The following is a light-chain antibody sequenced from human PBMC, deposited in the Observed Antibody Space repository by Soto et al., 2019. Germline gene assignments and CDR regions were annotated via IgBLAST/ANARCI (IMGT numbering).Light chain of an antibody. V-gene: IGLV2-14*03. Sequence: QSVLAQPASVSGFPGQWITISYTGTSSDVGAYDFVSWYQQHPDKAPKLMIYEVSNRPSGVSYRFSGSKSVNTATLTISGLQAEDEADYYCSSYTTSSTRVFGTGTKVTV. J-gene: IGLJ1*01. CDR1: SSDVGAYDF. CDR3: SSYTTSSTRV. CDR2: EVS.